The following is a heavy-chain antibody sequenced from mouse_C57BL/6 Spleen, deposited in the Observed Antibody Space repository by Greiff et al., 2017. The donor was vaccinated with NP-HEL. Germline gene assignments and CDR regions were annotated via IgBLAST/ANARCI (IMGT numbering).Heavy chain of an antibody. J-gene: IGHJ2*01. CDR3: ARYGYYYGSSFDY. Sequence: QVQLQQPGAELVKPGASVKMSCKASGYTFTSYWITWVKQRPGQGLEWIGDIYPGSGSTNYNEKFKSKATLPVDTSSSTAYMQLSSLTSEDSAVYYCARYGYYYGSSFDYWGQGTTLTVSS. V-gene: IGHV1-55*01. D-gene: IGHD1-1*01. CDR1: GYTFTSYW. CDR2: IYPGSGST.